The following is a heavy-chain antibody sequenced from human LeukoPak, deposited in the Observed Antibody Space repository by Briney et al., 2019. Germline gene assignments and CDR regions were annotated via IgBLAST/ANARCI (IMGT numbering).Heavy chain of an antibody. V-gene: IGHV3-21*01. D-gene: IGHD3-22*01. J-gene: IGHJ4*02. CDR2: ISSSSSYI. CDR1: GFTFSSYG. Sequence: GGSLRLSCAASGFTFSSYGMNWVRQAPGKGLEWVSSISSSSSYIYYADSVKGRFTISRDNAKNSLYLQMNSLRAEDTAVYYCARGYYDSSGSLDYWGQGTLVTVSS. CDR3: ARGYYDSSGSLDY.